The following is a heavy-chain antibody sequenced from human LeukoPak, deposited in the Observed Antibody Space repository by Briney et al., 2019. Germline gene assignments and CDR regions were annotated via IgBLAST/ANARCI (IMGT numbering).Heavy chain of an antibody. D-gene: IGHD3-10*01. CDR1: GYTFTSYG. V-gene: IGHV1-18*01. CDR3: ARDVLLWFGELSRSDY. CDR2: ISAYNGNT. J-gene: IGHJ4*02. Sequence: ASVKVSRKASGYTFTSYGISWVRQAPGQGLAWMGGISAYNGNTNYAQKLPGRVTMTTDTSTSTAYMELRSLRSDDTAVYYCARDVLLWFGELSRSDYWGQGTLVTVSS.